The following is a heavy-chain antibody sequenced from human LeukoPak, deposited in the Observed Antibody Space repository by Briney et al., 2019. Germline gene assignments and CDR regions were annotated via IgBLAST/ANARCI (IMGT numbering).Heavy chain of an antibody. Sequence: SETLSLTCTVSGGSISSSSYYWGWIRQPPGKGLEWIGSIYYSGSTYYNPSLKSRVTISVDTSKNQFSLKLSSVTAADTAVYYCARRVQLERRSPYFDYWGQGTLVTVSS. CDR2: IYYSGST. CDR3: ARRVQLERRSPYFDY. D-gene: IGHD1-1*01. J-gene: IGHJ4*02. V-gene: IGHV4-39*07. CDR1: GGSISSSSYY.